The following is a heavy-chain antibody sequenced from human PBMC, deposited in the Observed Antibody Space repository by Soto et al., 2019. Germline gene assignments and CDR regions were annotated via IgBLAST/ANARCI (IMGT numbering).Heavy chain of an antibody. CDR2: INHSGST. Sequence: SETLSLTCAVYGGSFSGYYWSWIRQPPGKGLEWIGEINHSGSTNYNPSLKSRVTISVDTSKNQFSLKLSSVTAADTAVYYCARGFTAAAGGHHTIDYWGQGTLVTVSS. J-gene: IGHJ4*02. CDR3: ARGFTAAAGGHHTIDY. D-gene: IGHD6-13*01. V-gene: IGHV4-34*01. CDR1: GGSFSGYY.